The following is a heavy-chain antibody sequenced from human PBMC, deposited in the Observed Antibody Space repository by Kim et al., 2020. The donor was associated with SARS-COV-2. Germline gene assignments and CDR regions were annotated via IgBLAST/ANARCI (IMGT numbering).Heavy chain of an antibody. D-gene: IGHD4-17*01. J-gene: IGHJ5*02. CDR3: AKTTATFSFDP. CDR2: T. V-gene: IGHV4-4*02. Sequence: TTHNPSLKSRVTISVDKSKNQFSLKLSSVTAADTAVYYCAKTTATFSFDPWGQGTLVTVSS.